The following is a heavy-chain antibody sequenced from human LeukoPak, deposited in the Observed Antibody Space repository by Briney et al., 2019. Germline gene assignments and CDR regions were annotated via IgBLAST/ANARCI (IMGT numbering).Heavy chain of an antibody. V-gene: IGHV3-33*01. CDR3: ARGYSSSSGRRFDY. CDR1: GFTFSSYG. D-gene: IGHD6-6*01. Sequence: PGGSLRLSCAASGFTFSSYGMHWVRQAPGKGLEWVAVIWYDGSNKYYADSVKGRFTISRDNSKNTLYLQMNSLRAEDTAVYYCARGYSSSSGRRFDYWGQGTTVTVSS. CDR2: IWYDGSNK. J-gene: IGHJ4*03.